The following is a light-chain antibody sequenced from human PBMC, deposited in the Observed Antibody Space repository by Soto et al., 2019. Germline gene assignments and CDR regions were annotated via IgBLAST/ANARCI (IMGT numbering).Light chain of an antibody. CDR1: QDISNW. J-gene: IGKJ4*01. CDR3: HQGRSIPLS. V-gene: IGKV1D-12*01. CDR2: AAS. Sequence: DIQMTQSPSSVSASVGDRVTITCRASQDISNWLAWYQQKPGKAPELLIYAASTLQSGVPSRFSGSGSGTDFTLTISSLQPEDFASYYCHQGRSIPLSFGGGTKVEIK.